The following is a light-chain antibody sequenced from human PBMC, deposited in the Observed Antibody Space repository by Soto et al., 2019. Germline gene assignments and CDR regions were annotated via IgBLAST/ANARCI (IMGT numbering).Light chain of an antibody. CDR2: WAS. Sequence: DIVMTQSPDSLAVSLGERATINCKSSQRGLYSSNNKNYLAWYQQKPGQPPKLLFSWASTRESGVPDRFSGSGSGTDLTLPISSLQAEDVAVYYCQQYYSTPYTFGQGTKLEIK. CDR3: QQYYSTPYT. CDR1: QRGLYSSNNKNY. J-gene: IGKJ2*01. V-gene: IGKV4-1*01.